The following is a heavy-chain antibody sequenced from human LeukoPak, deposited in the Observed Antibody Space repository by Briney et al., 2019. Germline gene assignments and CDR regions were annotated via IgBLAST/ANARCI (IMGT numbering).Heavy chain of an antibody. D-gene: IGHD6-13*01. CDR3: ASLYSSSWPPREYYFDY. CDR1: GGTLSSYA. Sequence: SVKVSCKASGGTLSSYAISWVRQAPGQGLEWVGGSIPIFGTANYAQKFQGRVTITADKSTSTAYMELSSLRSEDTAVYYCASLYSSSWPPREYYFDYWGQGTLVTVSS. V-gene: IGHV1-69*06. J-gene: IGHJ4*02. CDR2: SIPIFGTA.